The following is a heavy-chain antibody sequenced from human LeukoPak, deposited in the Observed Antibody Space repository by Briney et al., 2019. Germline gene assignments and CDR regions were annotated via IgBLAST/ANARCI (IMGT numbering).Heavy chain of an antibody. V-gene: IGHV4-59*01. CDR1: GGSISSYY. CDR3: ARVSSKTVAVDS. CDR2: IYYSGST. Sequence: SETLSLTCTVSGGSISSYYWSWIRQPPGKGLEWIGDIYYSGSTNYNPSLKSRVTISVDTSKNQFSLKMSSVTAADTAVYYCARVSSKTVAVDSWGQGTLVTVSS. J-gene: IGHJ5*01. D-gene: IGHD1-1*01.